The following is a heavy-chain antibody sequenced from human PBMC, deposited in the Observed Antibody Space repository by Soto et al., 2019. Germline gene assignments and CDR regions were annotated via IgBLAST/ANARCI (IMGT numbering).Heavy chain of an antibody. CDR2: IYYSGTS. CDR3: ARLHCDSPNCVPLDP. V-gene: IGHV4-34*01. D-gene: IGHD2-2*01. Sequence: SETLSLTCAVYGGSFSGYYWTWIRQPPGTGLEWIGSIYYSGTSSYNPSLKSRVTMSVDTSKKQLSLRLSSVTAADTAVYYCARLHCDSPNCVPLDPWGQGTLVTVSS. CDR1: GGSFSGYY. J-gene: IGHJ5*02.